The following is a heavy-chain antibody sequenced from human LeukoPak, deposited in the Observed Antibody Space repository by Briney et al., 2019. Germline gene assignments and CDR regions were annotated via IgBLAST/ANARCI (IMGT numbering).Heavy chain of an antibody. CDR1: GFTFSSYN. D-gene: IGHD1-26*01. Sequence: HGGSLRLSCAASGFTFSSYNMNWVRQAPGKGLEWVSYISTSSCTINYADSVKGRFTISRDNAKNSLYLQMNSLRDEDTAVYFCVRERPVGATPFDFWGQGTLVTVSS. CDR2: ISTSSCTI. J-gene: IGHJ4*02. V-gene: IGHV3-48*02. CDR3: VRERPVGATPFDF.